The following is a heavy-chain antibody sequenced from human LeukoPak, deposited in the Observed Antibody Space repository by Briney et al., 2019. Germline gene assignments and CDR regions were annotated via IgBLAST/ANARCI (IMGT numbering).Heavy chain of an antibody. CDR1: GGSISSGSYS. Sequence: SETLSLTCAVSGGSISSGSYSWSWIRQPPGKGLEWIGYIYPRGSTYYNPSLKSRVILSLDKSANQFSLNLSSVTAADTAVYYCARVRDWLLLDAFDVWGQGTMVTVSS. CDR3: ARVRDWLLLDAFDV. J-gene: IGHJ3*01. CDR2: IYPRGST. V-gene: IGHV4-30-2*01. D-gene: IGHD3/OR15-3a*01.